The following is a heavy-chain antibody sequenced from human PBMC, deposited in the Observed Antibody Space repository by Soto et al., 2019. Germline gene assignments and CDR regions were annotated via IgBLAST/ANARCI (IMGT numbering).Heavy chain of an antibody. CDR3: ANLWGDGYNLGQDYNGMDV. CDR1: GFSIEHYG. Sequence: QVQMVESGGGVVQPGRSRRLSCAASGFSIEHYGMHWVRQAPGRGLEWVAIIWYDGSLQYYAAAVKGRFTISRDNSKNTMYLEMNSLRAEDTAVYYCANLWGDGYNLGQDYNGMDVWGQGTTVIVSS. CDR2: IWYDGSLQ. V-gene: IGHV3-33*06. J-gene: IGHJ6*02. D-gene: IGHD5-12*01.